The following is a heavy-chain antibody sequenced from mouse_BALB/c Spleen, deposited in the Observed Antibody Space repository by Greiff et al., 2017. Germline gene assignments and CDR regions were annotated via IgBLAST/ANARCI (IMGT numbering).Heavy chain of an antibody. J-gene: IGHJ2*01. D-gene: IGHD3-3*01. V-gene: IGHV1-14*01. CDR1: GYTFTSYV. CDR2: INPYNDGT. CDR3: ARLGRRDYFDY. Sequence: LVESGPELVKPGASVKMSCKASGYTFTSYVMHWVKQKPGQGLEWIGYINPYNDGTKYNEKFKGKATLTSDKSSSTAYMELSSLTSEDSAVYYCARLGRRDYFDYWGQGTTLTVSS.